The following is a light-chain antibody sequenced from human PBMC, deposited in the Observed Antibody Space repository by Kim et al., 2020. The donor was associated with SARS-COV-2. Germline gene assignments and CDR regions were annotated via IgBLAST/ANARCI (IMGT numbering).Light chain of an antibody. CDR3: QQADRFPFS. CDR2: AAS. J-gene: IGKJ3*01. CDR1: QDISTW. Sequence: ASVGDTVTITCRASQDISTWLAWYQQKPGKSPKLLIYAASSLQRGVLSRFSGSGSGTHFTLTISSLQPEDLATYYCQQADRFPFSFGPGTKVDIK. V-gene: IGKV1-12*01.